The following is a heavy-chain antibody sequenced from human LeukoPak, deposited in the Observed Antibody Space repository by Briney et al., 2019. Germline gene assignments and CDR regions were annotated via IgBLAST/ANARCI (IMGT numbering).Heavy chain of an antibody. CDR3: ARDGQQLVRGDWFDT. D-gene: IGHD6-13*01. CDR1: GATISSGSYY. J-gene: IGHJ5*02. V-gene: IGHV4-39*07. Sequence: SETLSLTCSVSGATISSGSYYWVWIRQPPGKGPEWIGSIYYSGSTYYNPSLKSRVTMSIDTPKNQFSLKLNSVTAADTAVYHCARDGQQLVRGDWFDTWGQGTLVTVSS. CDR2: IYYSGST.